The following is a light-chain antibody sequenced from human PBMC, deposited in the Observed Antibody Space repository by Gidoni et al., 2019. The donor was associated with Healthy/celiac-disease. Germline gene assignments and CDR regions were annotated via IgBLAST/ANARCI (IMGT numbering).Light chain of an antibody. J-gene: IGKJ3*01. Sequence: EIVLTQSPATLSLSPGERATLSCRASQSVSSYLAWYPQKPGQAPRLLIYDASNRATGIPARFSGSGSGTDFTLTISSLEPEDFAVYYCQQRSNWPFTFGPXTKVDIK. CDR1: QSVSSY. CDR2: DAS. CDR3: QQRSNWPFT. V-gene: IGKV3-11*01.